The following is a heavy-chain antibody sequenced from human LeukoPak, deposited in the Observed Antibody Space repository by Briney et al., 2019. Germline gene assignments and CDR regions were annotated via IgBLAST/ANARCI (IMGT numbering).Heavy chain of an antibody. Sequence: GESLKISCKGSGYSFTSYWIGWVRQMPGKGLEWMGIIYPGDSDTRYSPSFQGQVTISADKSISTAYLQWSSLKASDTAMYYCARLPRGTMVRGVIPYFDYWGQGTLVTASS. CDR2: IYPGDSDT. CDR3: ARLPRGTMVRGVIPYFDY. V-gene: IGHV5-51*01. J-gene: IGHJ4*02. D-gene: IGHD3-10*01. CDR1: GYSFTSYW.